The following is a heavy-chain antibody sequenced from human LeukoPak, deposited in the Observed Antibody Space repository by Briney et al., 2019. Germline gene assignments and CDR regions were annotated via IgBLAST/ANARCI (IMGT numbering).Heavy chain of an antibody. Sequence: GGSLRLSCAASGFTFDIYSLSWVRQAPGKGLEWVANIKQDGSEKYYVDSVKGRFTISRDNAKNSLYLQMNSLRAEDTAVYYCARARWGGFDYWGQGTLVTVSS. CDR1: GFTFDIYS. V-gene: IGHV3-7*01. D-gene: IGHD3-16*01. CDR3: ARARWGGFDY. CDR2: IKQDGSEK. J-gene: IGHJ4*02.